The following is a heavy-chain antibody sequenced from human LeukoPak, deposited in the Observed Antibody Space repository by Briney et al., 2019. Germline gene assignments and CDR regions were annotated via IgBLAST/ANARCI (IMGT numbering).Heavy chain of an antibody. CDR1: GSTFTRYY. D-gene: IGHD6-13*01. CDR3: ARTYSSSWYYCDS. V-gene: IGHV1-46*01. Sequence: PGASVKVSCKASGSTFTRYYIHWVRQAPGQGLDWMGMINPSSGSTRFAQMFRDRVTMTRDTSTSAVYMELSSLTSEDTAMYYCARTYSSSWYYCDSWGQGTLVTVSS. J-gene: IGHJ4*02. CDR2: INPSSGST.